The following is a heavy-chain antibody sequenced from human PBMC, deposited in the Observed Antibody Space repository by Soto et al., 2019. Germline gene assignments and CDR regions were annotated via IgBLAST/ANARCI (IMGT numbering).Heavy chain of an antibody. CDR3: AKGCLGGDLKF. CDR2: IIPIFGTA. Sequence: AVKVSCKASGGTFSSYAISWVRQAPGQGLEWMGGIIPIFGTANYAQKFQGRVTITADESTSTAYMELSSLGSEDTAVYYSAKGCLGGDLKFRGQGTYVIVSS. J-gene: IGHJ1*01. D-gene: IGHD2-21*01. V-gene: IGHV1-69*13. CDR1: GGTFSSYA.